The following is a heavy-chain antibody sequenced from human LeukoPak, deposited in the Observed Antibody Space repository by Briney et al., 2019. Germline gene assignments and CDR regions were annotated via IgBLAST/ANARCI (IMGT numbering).Heavy chain of an antibody. CDR2: ISSSSSTI. J-gene: IGHJ3*02. D-gene: IGHD3-22*01. CDR1: GFTLSSYS. CDR3: ARTYDSSGYAFDI. V-gene: IGHV3-48*01. Sequence: PGGSLRLSCAASGFTLSSYSMNWVSKAPGKGMEWVSYISSSSSTIYYADSVKGRFTISRDNAKNSLYLQMNSLRAEDTAVYYCARTYDSSGYAFDIWGQGTMVTVSS.